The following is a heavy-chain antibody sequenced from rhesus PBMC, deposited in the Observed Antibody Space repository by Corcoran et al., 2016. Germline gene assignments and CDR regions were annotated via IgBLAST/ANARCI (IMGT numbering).Heavy chain of an antibody. CDR3: AKLRRSGGYFTGGLDS. J-gene: IGHJ6*01. D-gene: IGHD3-28*01. CDR2: IHGGGGSI. CDR1: VGSISSTF. V-gene: IGHV4-160*01. Sequence: QVQLQESGPGLVQPLETLSLTCAVSVGSISSTFWSWILHPPGKGLDCIGYIHGGGGSINGNPSHKSRVTISTDTAKNHFSLKLSSVTAADTAVYYCAKLRRSGGYFTGGLDSWGQGLVVTVSS.